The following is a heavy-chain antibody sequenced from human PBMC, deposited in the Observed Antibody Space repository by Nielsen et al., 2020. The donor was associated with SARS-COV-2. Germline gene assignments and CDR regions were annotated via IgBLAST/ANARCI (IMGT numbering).Heavy chain of an antibody. D-gene: IGHD3-10*01. J-gene: IGHJ4*02. CDR2: ISAYNGNT. V-gene: IGHV1-18*01. Sequence: ASVKVSCKASGYTFTSYGISWVRQAPGQGLEWMGWISAYNGNTNYAQKLQGRVTMTTDTSASTAYMELSSLRSEDTAVYYCATSYRGSFNYWGQGTLVTVSS. CDR1: GYTFTSYG. CDR3: ATSYRGSFNY.